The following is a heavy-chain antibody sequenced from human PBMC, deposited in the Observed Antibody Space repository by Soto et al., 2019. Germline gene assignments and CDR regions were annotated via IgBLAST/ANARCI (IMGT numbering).Heavy chain of an antibody. CDR3: ARGGYRLRYFDWVFKEGKDDYYYVMDV. CDR1: GVSISSFGSY. V-gene: IGHV4-30-4*01. J-gene: IGHJ6*02. Sequence: SEALSLTCTVSGVSISSFGSYWSWIRQPPGQGLEWIGYIYYSGSTYYNPSLKSRVTISVDTSKNQFSLKLSSVTAADTAVYYCARGGYRLRYFDWVFKEGKDDYYYVMDVWGQGTTVTVSS. CDR2: IYYSGST. D-gene: IGHD3-9*01.